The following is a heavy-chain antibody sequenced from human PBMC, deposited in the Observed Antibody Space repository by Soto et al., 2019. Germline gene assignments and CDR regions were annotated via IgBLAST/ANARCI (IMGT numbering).Heavy chain of an antibody. Sequence: QVQLVQSGSEVKKPGSSVKVSCKASVSTFSSYAISWVRQAPGQGLEWMGGIIPIFGTANYAQKFQGRVTITADESTSTAYMELSSLRSEDTAVYYCARDQFVGATEEGFFDYWGQRTLVTVSS. V-gene: IGHV1-69*01. CDR3: ARDQFVGATEEGFFDY. CDR1: VSTFSSYA. D-gene: IGHD1-26*01. CDR2: IIPIFGTA. J-gene: IGHJ4*02.